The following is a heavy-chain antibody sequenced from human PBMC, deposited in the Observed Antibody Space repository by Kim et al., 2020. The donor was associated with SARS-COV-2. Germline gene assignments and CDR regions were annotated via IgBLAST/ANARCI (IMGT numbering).Heavy chain of an antibody. V-gene: IGHV3-66*01. CDR3: ASRAVVPAAISDY. J-gene: IGHJ4*02. CDR1: GFTVSSNY. CDR2: IYSGGST. Sequence: GGSLRLSCAASGFTVSSNYMSWVRQAPGKGLEWVSVIYSGGSTYYADSVKGRFTISRDNSKNTLYLQMNSLRAEDTALYYCASRAVVPAAISDYWGQGTLVTVSS. D-gene: IGHD2-2*02.